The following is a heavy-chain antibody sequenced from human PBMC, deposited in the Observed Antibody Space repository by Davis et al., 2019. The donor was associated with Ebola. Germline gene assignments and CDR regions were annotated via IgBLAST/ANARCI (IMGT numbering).Heavy chain of an antibody. CDR2: LYHSGNT. V-gene: IGHV4-38-2*02. CDR1: GYSISSGYY. CDR3: ARVSPNFDWLLDFDY. J-gene: IGHJ4*02. Sequence: MPSETLSLTCTVSGYSISSGYYWCCIRQPPGKALEWIGSLYHSGNTSYTPSLKSRVTISVDTSKNQFSLELNSVTAADTAVYYCARVSPNFDWLLDFDYWGQGTLVTVSS. D-gene: IGHD3-9*01.